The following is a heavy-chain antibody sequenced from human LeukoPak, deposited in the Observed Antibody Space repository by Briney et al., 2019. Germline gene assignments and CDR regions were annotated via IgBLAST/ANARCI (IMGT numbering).Heavy chain of an antibody. V-gene: IGHV3-15*01. CDR1: GFTFANAC. J-gene: IGHJ4*02. Sequence: PGGSLRLSCAASGFTFANACMSWVRLAPGKGLEWVGHIKSKTGGGTTDYAAPVKGRFTISRDDSKNTLYLQMNSLKTEDTAVYYCTTGTWIQLWLADYWGQGTLVTVSS. CDR3: TTGTWIQLWLADY. D-gene: IGHD5-18*01. CDR2: IKSKTGGGTT.